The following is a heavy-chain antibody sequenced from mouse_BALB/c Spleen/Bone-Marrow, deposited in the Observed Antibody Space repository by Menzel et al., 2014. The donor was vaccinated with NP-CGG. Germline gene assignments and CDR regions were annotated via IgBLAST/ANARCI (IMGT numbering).Heavy chain of an antibody. J-gene: IGHJ4*01. CDR3: ARYNTDDAMDY. V-gene: IGHV5-17*02. CDR2: FSSGSRTI. D-gene: IGHD1-1*01. Sequence: EVQVVESGGGLVQPGGSRKLSCAASGFTFSSFGLHWVRQAPVTVLEWVAYFSSGSRTIYVADTVKGRFTISRDNPKNTLFLQIASLRSEDTAIYYCARYNTDDAMDYWGQGTSVTVSS. CDR1: GFTFSSFG.